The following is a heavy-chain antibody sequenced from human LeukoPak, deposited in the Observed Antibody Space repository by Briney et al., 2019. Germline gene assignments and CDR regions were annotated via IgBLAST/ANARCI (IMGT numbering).Heavy chain of an antibody. V-gene: IGHV1-46*03. Sequence: ASVKVSCKASGYTFTSYYMHWVRQAPGQGLEWMGIINPSVGSTSYAQKFQGRVTMTRDTSTSTVYMELSSLRSEDTAVYYCATRVRGVIAAGNYYYYYMDVWGKGTTVTASS. J-gene: IGHJ6*03. D-gene: IGHD3-10*01. CDR3: ATRVRGVIAAGNYYYYYMDV. CDR1: GYTFTSYY. CDR2: INPSVGST.